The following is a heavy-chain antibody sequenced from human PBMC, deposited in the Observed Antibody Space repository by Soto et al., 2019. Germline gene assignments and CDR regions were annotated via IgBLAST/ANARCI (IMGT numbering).Heavy chain of an antibody. CDR2: IYYTGDT. V-gene: IGHV4-39*01. J-gene: IGHJ6*02. CDR1: CDFVSSSRYY. D-gene: IGHD3-22*01. Sequence: SETLSLTCTFSCDFVSSSRYYWGWIRQPPGKGLEWIGSIYYTGDTFFNPSLKSRVTFSVDPSKNQFSLKLTSLTAADTAVYFCARHKELLLASLSYGLDLWGQGTTVTVSS. CDR3: ARHKELLLASLSYGLDL.